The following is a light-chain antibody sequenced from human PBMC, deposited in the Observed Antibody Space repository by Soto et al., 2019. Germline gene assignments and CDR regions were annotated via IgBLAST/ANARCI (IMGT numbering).Light chain of an antibody. J-gene: IGKJ5*01. CDR3: QQRSNWPGVT. CDR1: QSVSSY. V-gene: IGKV3-11*01. Sequence: EIVLTQSPATLSLSPGESATLSCRASQSVSSYLAWYQQKPGQAPRLLIYDASNRATGTPARFSGSGSGTDFTLTISSLEPEDFAVYYCQQRSNWPGVTFGQGTRLEI. CDR2: DAS.